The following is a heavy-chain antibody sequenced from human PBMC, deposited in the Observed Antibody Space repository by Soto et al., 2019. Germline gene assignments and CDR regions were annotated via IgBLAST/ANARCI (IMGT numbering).Heavy chain of an antibody. CDR3: AHRRSSYYNDSTFDP. D-gene: IGHD3-22*01. CDR2: IYWDDDK. Sequence: QITLKESGPPLVKPTQTLTLTCTFSGFSLSTSGVGVGWIRQPPGKALEWLALIYWDDDKRYSPSLKSRHTINKDTSKNQVVLTMTNSYPVDTATYYGAHRRSSYYNDSTFDPWGQGTLVTVSS. J-gene: IGHJ5*02. V-gene: IGHV2-5*02. CDR1: GFSLSTSGVG.